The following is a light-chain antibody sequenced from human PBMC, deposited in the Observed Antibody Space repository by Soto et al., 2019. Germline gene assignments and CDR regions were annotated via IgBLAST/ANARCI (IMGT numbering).Light chain of an antibody. CDR1: RSNIGDNA. CDR2: YDD. V-gene: IGLV1-36*01. Sequence: QPVLTQPPSVSGAPRQRVTISCSGSRSNIGDNAVNWYQQFPGKAPTLLIYYDDLVPSGVSYRFSGSKSGTSASLAISGLQADDEADYYCGSKAGSNKHVVFGGGTKLTVL. CDR3: GSKAGSNKHVV. J-gene: IGLJ2*01.